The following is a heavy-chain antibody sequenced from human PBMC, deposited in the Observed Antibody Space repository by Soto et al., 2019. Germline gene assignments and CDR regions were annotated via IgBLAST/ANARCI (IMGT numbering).Heavy chain of an antibody. Sequence: PGGSLRLSCAASGFTFSSYGIHWVRQAPGKGLEWVAIISYDGSNKYYADSVKGRFTVSRDNSKDTLYLQMNSLRAEDTAVYYCAKDQDTLTLNYHYFGMDVWGQGTTVTVSS. CDR1: GFTFSSYG. V-gene: IGHV3-30*18. CDR3: AKDQDTLTLNYHYFGMDV. J-gene: IGHJ6*02. CDR2: ISYDGSNK. D-gene: IGHD3-9*01.